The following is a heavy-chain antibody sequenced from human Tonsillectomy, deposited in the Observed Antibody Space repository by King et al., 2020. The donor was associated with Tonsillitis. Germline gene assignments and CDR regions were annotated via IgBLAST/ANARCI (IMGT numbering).Heavy chain of an antibody. CDR2: IYYSGST. Sequence: QLQESGPGLVKPSETLSLTCTVSGGSISSTGYYWGWIRQPPGKGPEWIGSIYYSGSTYYNPSLKSRVTISVDMSKNQFSLKLSSVTAADTAVYYCARHSYDSSGYNDSFDYWGQGTLVTVSS. CDR3: ARHSYDSSGYNDSFDY. CDR1: GGSISSTGYY. J-gene: IGHJ4*02. V-gene: IGHV4-39*01. D-gene: IGHD3-22*01.